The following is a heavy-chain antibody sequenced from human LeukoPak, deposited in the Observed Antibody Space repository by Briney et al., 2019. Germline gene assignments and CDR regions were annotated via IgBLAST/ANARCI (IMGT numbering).Heavy chain of an antibody. J-gene: IGHJ4*02. CDR2: IYSGGST. D-gene: IGHD4-11*01. Sequence: GGSLRLSCAASGFTVSSNEMSWVRQAPGKGLEWVSVIYSGGSTYYADSVKGRFTISRDNSKNTLYLQMNSLRAEDTAVYYCAADYSNYEDYWGQGTLVTVSS. V-gene: IGHV3-66*01. CDR3: AADYSNYEDY. CDR1: GFTVSSNE.